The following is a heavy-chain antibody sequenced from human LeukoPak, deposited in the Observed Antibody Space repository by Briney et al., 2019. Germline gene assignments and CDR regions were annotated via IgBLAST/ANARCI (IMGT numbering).Heavy chain of an antibody. J-gene: IGHJ4*02. CDR2: ISDSGGST. CDR3: ARIKSQGVVVPLLRSTYYFDY. D-gene: IGHD2-21*01. V-gene: IGHV3-23*01. Sequence: PGGSLRLSCAASGFTFNSYAMSWVRQAPGKGLEWVSAISDSGGSTYYADSVKGRFTISRDTAKNSLYLQMNSLSAEDTAVYYCARIKSQGVVVPLLRSTYYFDYWGQGTLVTVSS. CDR1: GFTFNSYA.